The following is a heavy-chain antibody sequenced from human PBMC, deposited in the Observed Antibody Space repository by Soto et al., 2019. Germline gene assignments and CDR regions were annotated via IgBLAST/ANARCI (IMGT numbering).Heavy chain of an antibody. D-gene: IGHD3-3*01. J-gene: IGHJ4*02. V-gene: IGHV1-2*02. CDR2: ISPNTGGT. Sequence: GASVKVSCKTSGYAFTGFYIHWVRQAPGQGLEWMGWISPNTGGTSYAQKFQGRVTMTRDTSISIAYMELTRLRSDDTAVFYCARVRQPVLDYFDYWGQGTLVTVSS. CDR3: ARVRQPVLDYFDY. CDR1: GYAFTGFY.